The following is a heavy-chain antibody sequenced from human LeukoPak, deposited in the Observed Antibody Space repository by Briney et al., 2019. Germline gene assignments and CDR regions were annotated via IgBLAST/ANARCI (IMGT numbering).Heavy chain of an antibody. J-gene: IGHJ4*02. CDR3: ARVGGTIFGVVNRGAFDY. D-gene: IGHD3-3*01. CDR1: DDSISSQY. V-gene: IGHV4-59*11. CDR2: IYHSGST. Sequence: SETLSLTCSVSDDSISSQYWSWIRQPPGKGLEWIGYIYHSGSTKYNPSLKSRVTMSLDTSKNQFSLNLSSVTAADTAVYYCARVGGTIFGVVNRGAFDYWGQGTLVTVSS.